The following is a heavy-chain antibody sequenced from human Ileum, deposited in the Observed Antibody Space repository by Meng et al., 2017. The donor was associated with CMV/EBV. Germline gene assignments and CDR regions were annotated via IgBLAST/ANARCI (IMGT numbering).Heavy chain of an antibody. CDR1: GFTFSLYG. Sequence: GGSLRLSCATSGFTFSLYGMHWVRRTPDRGLEWVASTSYNGSDENYADSVKGRFTIFRDNSKSSLYLQMHSLKPEDTSVYYCASLGSSSTSDIWGQGTMVTVSS. CDR2: TSYNGSDE. J-gene: IGHJ3*02. V-gene: IGHV3-30*02. CDR3: ASLGSSSTSDI. D-gene: IGHD6-6*01.